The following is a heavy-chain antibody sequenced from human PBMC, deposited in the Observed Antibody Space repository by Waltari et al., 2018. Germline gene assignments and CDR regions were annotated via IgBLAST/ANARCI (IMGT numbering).Heavy chain of an antibody. CDR1: GGSISSSY. CDR2: IYPSGST. CDR3: ARASGSGWFYFDY. Sequence: QVQLQESGPGLVKPSETLSLTCTVSGGSISSSYGRWIRQPAGKGLECIGRIYPSGSTNYNPSLKSRVTMSVDTSKNQLSLKLNSVTAADTAVYYCARASGSGWFYFDYWGQGTLVTVSS. V-gene: IGHV4-4*07. J-gene: IGHJ4*02. D-gene: IGHD6-19*01.